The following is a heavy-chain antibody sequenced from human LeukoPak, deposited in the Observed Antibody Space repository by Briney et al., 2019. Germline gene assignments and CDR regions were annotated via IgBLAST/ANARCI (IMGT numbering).Heavy chain of an antibody. CDR3: ARDYDFWSGYPTYDY. D-gene: IGHD3-3*01. V-gene: IGHV3-48*01. CDR1: GFTFSSYS. Sequence: GGSLGLSCAASGFTFSSYSMNWVRQAPGKGLEWVSYISSSSSTIYYADSVKGRFTISRDNAKNSLYLQMNSLRAEDTAVYYCARDYDFWSGYPTYDYWGQGTLVTVSS. CDR2: ISSSSSTI. J-gene: IGHJ4*02.